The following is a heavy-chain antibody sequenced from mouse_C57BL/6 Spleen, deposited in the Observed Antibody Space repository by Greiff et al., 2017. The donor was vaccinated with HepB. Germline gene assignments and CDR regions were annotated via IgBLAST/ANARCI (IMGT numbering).Heavy chain of an antibody. Sequence: EVQLQQSGPELGKPGASVKICCKASGYSFTDYNMNWVKQSNGKSLEWIGVINPNYGTTSYNQKFKGKATLTVDKSSSTAYMQLNSLTSEDSAVYYCARINYGIDMDYWGQVPSVTVSS. CDR2: INPNYGTT. V-gene: IGHV1-39*01. CDR1: GYSFTDYN. D-gene: IGHD1-1*01. CDR3: ARINYGIDMDY. J-gene: IGHJ4*01.